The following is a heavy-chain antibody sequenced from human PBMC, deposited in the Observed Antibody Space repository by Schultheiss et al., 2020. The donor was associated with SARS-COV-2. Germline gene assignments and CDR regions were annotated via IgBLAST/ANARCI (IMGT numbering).Heavy chain of an antibody. CDR2: IDWDDDK. V-gene: IGHV2-5*02. Sequence: SGPTLVKPTQTLTLTCTFSGFSLSTSGVGVGWIRQPPGKALEWLARIDWDDDKRYSPSLKSRLTITKDTSKNQVVLTMTNMDPVDTATYYCAHRPAVTNKDWFDPWGQGNLVTVSS. D-gene: IGHD4-17*01. CDR1: GFSLSTSGVG. CDR3: AHRPAVTNKDWFDP. J-gene: IGHJ5*02.